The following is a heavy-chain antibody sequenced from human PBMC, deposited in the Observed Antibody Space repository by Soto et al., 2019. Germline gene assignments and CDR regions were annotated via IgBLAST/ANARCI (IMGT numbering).Heavy chain of an antibody. J-gene: IGHJ4*02. V-gene: IGHV3-23*01. CDR3: ARWSYLDY. Sequence: GSLRLSCAASGFSFGSYALSWVRQAPGKGLEWVSTISGSDGKTFYADSVKGRFSISRDASQSTLYLQMNSLRADDTAMYYCARWSYLDYWGQGTRVTVSS. CDR2: ISGSDGKT. CDR1: GFSFGSYA. D-gene: IGHD3-3*01.